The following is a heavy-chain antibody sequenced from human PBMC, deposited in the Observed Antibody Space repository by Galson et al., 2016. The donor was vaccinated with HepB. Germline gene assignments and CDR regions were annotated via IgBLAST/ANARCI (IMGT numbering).Heavy chain of an antibody. CDR1: GASANSDAYH. V-gene: IGHV4-61*08. Sequence: SETLSLTCTVSGASANSDAYHWAWIRQPPGKGREWLGRTYYGRSTIYNAYLQSRVSISVCTSKNPFYLSLSPVTAADTAVYYCVTYLVGHDGSGYWGKGTLVTVSS. CDR3: VTYLVGHDGSGY. D-gene: IGHD2-2*01. CDR2: TYYGRST. J-gene: IGHJ4*02.